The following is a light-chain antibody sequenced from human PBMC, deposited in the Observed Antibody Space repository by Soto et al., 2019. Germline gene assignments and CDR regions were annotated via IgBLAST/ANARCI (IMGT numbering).Light chain of an antibody. CDR3: QQLQSYPLT. CDR2: AAS. CDR1: QGISSH. J-gene: IGKJ4*01. V-gene: IGKV1-9*01. Sequence: QSPSSLSASVGDRVTITCRASQGISSHLAWHQQKPGKAPKVLIYAASTLQSGVPSRFSGSRSGTDFTLTISSLQPEDFATYYCQQLQSYPLTFGGGTKVEIK.